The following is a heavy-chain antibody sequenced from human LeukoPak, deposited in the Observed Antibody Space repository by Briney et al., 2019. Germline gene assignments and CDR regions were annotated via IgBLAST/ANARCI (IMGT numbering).Heavy chain of an antibody. Sequence: PSETLSLTCAVYGGSFSGYYWSWIRQPPGKGLEWIGYIYHSGSTYYNPSLKSRVTISIDTSKNQFSLKLSSVTAADAAVYYCARDFNGLDIWGQGTMVTVSS. CDR2: IYHSGST. D-gene: IGHD2/OR15-2a*01. CDR3: ARDFNGLDI. CDR1: GGSFSGYY. J-gene: IGHJ3*02. V-gene: IGHV4-34*01.